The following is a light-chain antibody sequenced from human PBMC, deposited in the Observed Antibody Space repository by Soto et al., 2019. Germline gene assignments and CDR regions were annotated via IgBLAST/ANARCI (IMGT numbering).Light chain of an antibody. CDR2: EVS. V-gene: IGLV2-14*01. CDR1: SSDVGGYNY. J-gene: IGLJ1*01. Sequence: QSVLTQPASVSWSPGQSITISCTGTSSDVGGYNYVSWYQQHPGKAPKLMIYEVSNRPSGVSNRFSGSKSGNTASLTISGLQAEDEADYYCSSYTSXSTPVFGTGTKVT. CDR3: SSYTSXSTPV.